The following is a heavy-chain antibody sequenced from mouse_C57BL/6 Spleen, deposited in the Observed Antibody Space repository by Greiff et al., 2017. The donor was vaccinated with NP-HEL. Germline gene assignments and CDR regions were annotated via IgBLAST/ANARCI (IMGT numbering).Heavy chain of an antibody. CDR1: GYTFTDHT. Sequence: QVQLQQSDAELVKPGASVKISCKVSGYTFTDHTIHWMKQRPEQGLEWIGYIYPRDGSTKYNEKFQGKATLTADKSSSTAYMQLNSLTSEDSAVYFCAWDYYGSPSTGAMDYWGQGTSVTVSS. J-gene: IGHJ4*01. V-gene: IGHV1-78*01. D-gene: IGHD1-1*01. CDR2: IYPRDGST. CDR3: AWDYYGSPSTGAMDY.